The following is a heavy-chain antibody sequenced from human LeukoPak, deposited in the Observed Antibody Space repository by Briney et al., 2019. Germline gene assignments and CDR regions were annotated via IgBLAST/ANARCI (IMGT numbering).Heavy chain of an antibody. D-gene: IGHD1-1*01. V-gene: IGHV5-51*01. CDR3: ARDTTYDAFDI. CDR1: GYSFTSYW. J-gene: IGHJ3*02. Sequence: GESLQISCKGSGYSFTSYWIGWVRQMRGKGLEWMGIIYPGDSDTRYSPSFQGQVTISADKSISTAYLQWSSLKASDTAMYYCARDTTYDAFDIWGQGTMVTVSS. CDR2: IYPGDSDT.